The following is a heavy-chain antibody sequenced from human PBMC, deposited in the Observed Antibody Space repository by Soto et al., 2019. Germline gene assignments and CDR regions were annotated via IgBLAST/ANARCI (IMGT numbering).Heavy chain of an antibody. CDR3: ARDSVKAD. V-gene: IGHV3-7*03. CDR2: IKGDGSNT. Sequence: GGSLRLSCASSGFPLSDYYISWVRQSPGKGLEWVGNIKGDGSNTHYVVSVRGRFTISRDNAENLIYLQMNNLRVEDTAMYYCARDSVKADWGQGTQVTVSS. J-gene: IGHJ4*02. CDR1: GFPLSDYY.